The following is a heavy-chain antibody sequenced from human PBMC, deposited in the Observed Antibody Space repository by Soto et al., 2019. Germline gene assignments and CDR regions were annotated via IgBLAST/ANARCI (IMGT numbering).Heavy chain of an antibody. CDR3: ARDLWGGTYYGMDV. D-gene: IGHD1-1*01. Sequence: ASVKVSCKASGYTFTGHYIHWVRQAPEQGPEWMGEIGPESGRTGYAQKFQGRVTMTRNTSSSTAYMELSSLRSEDTAVYYCARDLWGGTYYGMDVWGQGTTVTVSS. CDR2: IGPESGRT. CDR1: GYTFTGHY. V-gene: IGHV1-8*02. J-gene: IGHJ6*02.